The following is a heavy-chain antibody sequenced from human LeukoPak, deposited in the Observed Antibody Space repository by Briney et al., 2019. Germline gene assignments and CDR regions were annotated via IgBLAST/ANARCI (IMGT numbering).Heavy chain of an antibody. D-gene: IGHD3-10*01. V-gene: IGHV1-8*01. CDR2: MNPNSGNT. CDR3: AKVAKYYYGSETYYFFEH. J-gene: IGHJ4*02. Sequence: VSVKVSCKASGYTFTSYDINWVRQATGQGLEWMGWMNPNSGNTGYAQKFQGRVTMTRNTSISTAYMELSSLRVEDTAVYYCAKVAKYYYGSETYYFFEHWGQGTPVTASS. CDR1: GYTFTSYD.